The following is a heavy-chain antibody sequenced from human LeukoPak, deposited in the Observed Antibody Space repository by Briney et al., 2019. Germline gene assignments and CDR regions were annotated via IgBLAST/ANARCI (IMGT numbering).Heavy chain of an antibody. V-gene: IGHV4-39*01. D-gene: IGHD6-13*01. CDR2: IYYSGST. CDR1: GGSISSSSYY. Sequence: PSEILSLTCTVSGGSISSSSYYWGWIRQPPGKGLEWIGSIYYSGSTYYNPPLKSRVTISVDTSKNQFSLKLSSVTAADTAVYYCARLDSSSWYYFDYWGQGTLVTVSS. CDR3: ARLDSSSWYYFDY. J-gene: IGHJ4*02.